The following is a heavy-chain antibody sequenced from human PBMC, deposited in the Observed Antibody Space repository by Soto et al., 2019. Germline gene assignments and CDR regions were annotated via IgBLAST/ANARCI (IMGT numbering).Heavy chain of an antibody. CDR1: GYTFTSYA. J-gene: IGHJ6*03. CDR2: INAGNGNT. D-gene: IGHD3-3*01. V-gene: IGHV1-3*01. CDR3: ARETIFGQSGGAYYYYYYYMDV. Sequence: ASVKVSCKASGYTFTSYAMHWVRQAPGQRLEWMGWINAGNGNTKYSQKFQGRVTITRDTSASTAYMELSSLRSEDTAVYYCARETIFGQSGGAYYYYYYYMDVWGKGTTVTV.